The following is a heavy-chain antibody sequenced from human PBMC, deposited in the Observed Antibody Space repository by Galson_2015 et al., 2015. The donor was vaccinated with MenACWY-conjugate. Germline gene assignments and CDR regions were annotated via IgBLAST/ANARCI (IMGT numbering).Heavy chain of an antibody. J-gene: IGHJ4*02. CDR3: AKTRGASFYFDS. Sequence: SLRLSCAASGFIFNTYWMHWVRQAPGEGLVWVSRINPGGSSTTYADSVKDRFTISRGNAKNTLYLQMNSLRPEDTAVFYCAKTRGASFYFDSWGQGTLVTVSS. CDR2: INPGGSST. V-gene: IGHV3-74*01. D-gene: IGHD1-26*01. CDR1: GFIFNTYW.